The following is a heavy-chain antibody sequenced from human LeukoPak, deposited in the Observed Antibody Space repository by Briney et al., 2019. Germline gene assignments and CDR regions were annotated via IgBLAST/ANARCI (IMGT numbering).Heavy chain of an antibody. D-gene: IGHD2-15*01. Sequence: GGSLGLSCAASEFSVGSNYMTWVRQAPGKGLEWVSLIYSGGSTYYADSVKGRFTISRDNSKNTLYLQMNSLRAEDTAVYYCAKVRLGYCSGGSCSRGGTSMDVWGRGTTVTISS. CDR2: IYSGGST. V-gene: IGHV3-66*01. CDR1: EFSVGSNY. CDR3: AKVRLGYCSGGSCSRGGTSMDV. J-gene: IGHJ6*03.